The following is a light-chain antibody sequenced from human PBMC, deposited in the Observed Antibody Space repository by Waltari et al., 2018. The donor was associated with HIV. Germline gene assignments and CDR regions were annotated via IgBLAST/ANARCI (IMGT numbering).Light chain of an antibody. CDR1: RDIRND. J-gene: IGKJ5*01. CDR3: QNYDSAPVA. CDR2: AAS. Sequence: DIQMSQVPSSLSASVGDRVTITCRASRDIRNDLAWYQQKAGEAPKLLSYAASTLRSGVPSRFRGSGSGTDFTLTIDGLQPEDVASYYCQNYDSAPVAFGQGTRLEI. V-gene: IGKV1-27*01.